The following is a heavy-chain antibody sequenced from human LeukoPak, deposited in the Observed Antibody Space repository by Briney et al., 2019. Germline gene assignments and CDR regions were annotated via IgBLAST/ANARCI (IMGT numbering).Heavy chain of an antibody. CDR3: AKAGLSVTTTYLDY. J-gene: IGHJ4*02. CDR2: ISWNSGSI. Sequence: GGSLRLSCAASGFTFDDYAMHWVRQAPGKGLEWVSGISWNSGSIGYADSVKSRFTISRDNAENSLYLQMNSLRAEDTALYYCAKAGLSVTTTYLDYWGQGTLVTVSS. D-gene: IGHD4-17*01. CDR1: GFTFDDYA. V-gene: IGHV3-9*01.